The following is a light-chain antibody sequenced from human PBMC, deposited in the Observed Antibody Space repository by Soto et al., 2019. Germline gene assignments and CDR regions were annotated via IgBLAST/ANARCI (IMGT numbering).Light chain of an antibody. Sequence: IVLTQSPATLSLSPGERATLSCRASQSVTNYLAWYQHKPGQAPRLLIYDASNRATGIPARFSGSGPGTDFTVTISSLEPEDFAVYYCQQRSSWPITFGPGTRLEIK. CDR2: DAS. J-gene: IGKJ5*01. CDR1: QSVTNY. V-gene: IGKV3-11*01. CDR3: QQRSSWPIT.